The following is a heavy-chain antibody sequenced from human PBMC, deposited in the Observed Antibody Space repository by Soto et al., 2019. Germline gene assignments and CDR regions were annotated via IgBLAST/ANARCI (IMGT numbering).Heavy chain of an antibody. Sequence: SETLSLTCAVYGGSFSGYYWSWIRQPPGKGLEWIGEINHSGSTNYNLSLKSRVTISVDTSKNQFSLKLSSVTAADTAVYYCARSGGIAVAGRKYYFDYWGQGTLVTVSS. D-gene: IGHD6-19*01. J-gene: IGHJ4*02. CDR1: GGSFSGYY. CDR3: ARSGGIAVAGRKYYFDY. CDR2: INHSGST. V-gene: IGHV4-34*01.